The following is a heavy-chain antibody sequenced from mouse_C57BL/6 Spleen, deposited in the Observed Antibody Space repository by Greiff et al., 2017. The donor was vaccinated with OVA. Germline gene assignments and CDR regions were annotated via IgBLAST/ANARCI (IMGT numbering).Heavy chain of an antibody. CDR1: GYTFTSYW. D-gene: IGHD3-1*01. Sequence: QVQLKQPGAELVKPGASVKLSCKASGYTFTSYWMQWVKQRPGQGLEWIGEIDPSDSYTNYNQKFKGKATLTVDTSSSTAYMQLSSLTSEDSAVYYCARFGSNWGQGTSVTVSS. J-gene: IGHJ4*01. CDR3: ARFGSN. CDR2: IDPSDSYT. V-gene: IGHV1-50*01.